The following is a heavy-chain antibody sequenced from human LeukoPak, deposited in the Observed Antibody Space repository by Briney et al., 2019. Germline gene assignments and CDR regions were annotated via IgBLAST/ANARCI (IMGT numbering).Heavy chain of an antibody. Sequence: ASVKVSCKASGYTFTSYYMHWVRQAPGQGLEWMGIINPSGGSTSYAQNFQGRVTMTRDTSTSTVYMELSSLRSEDTAVYYCARAGDIVVVPAAANWFDPWGQGTLVTVSS. V-gene: IGHV1-46*01. J-gene: IGHJ5*02. CDR2: INPSGGST. CDR1: GYTFTSYY. D-gene: IGHD2-2*01. CDR3: ARAGDIVVVPAAANWFDP.